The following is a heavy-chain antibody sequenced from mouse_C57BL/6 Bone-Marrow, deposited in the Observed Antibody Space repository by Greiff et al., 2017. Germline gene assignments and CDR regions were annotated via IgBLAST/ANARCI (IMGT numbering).Heavy chain of an antibody. CDR1: GFTFSSYA. CDR3: ARDGRFAY. J-gene: IGHJ3*01. D-gene: IGHD1-1*01. CDR2: ISDGGSYT. V-gene: IGHV5-4*03. Sequence: EVNLVESGGGLVKPGGSLKLSCAASGFTFSSYAMSWVRQTPEKRLEWVATISDGGSYTYYPDNVKGRFTISRDNAKNNLYLQMSHLKSEDTAMYYCARDGRFAYWGQGTLVTVSA.